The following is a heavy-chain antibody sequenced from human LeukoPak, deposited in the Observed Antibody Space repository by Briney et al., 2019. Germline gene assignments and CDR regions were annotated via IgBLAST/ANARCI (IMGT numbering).Heavy chain of an antibody. CDR1: GYTFTSYH. D-gene: IGHD4-11*01. V-gene: IGHV1-46*01. CDR2: INPSGGST. Sequence: GASVKVSCKASGYTFTSYHMRWVRQAPGQGLEWMGIINPSGGSTSYAQKFQGRVTMTRDMSTSTVYMELSSLRSEDTAVYYCARGLMSNDYTHQTGDYWGQGTLVTVSS. CDR3: ARGLMSNDYTHQTGDY. J-gene: IGHJ4*02.